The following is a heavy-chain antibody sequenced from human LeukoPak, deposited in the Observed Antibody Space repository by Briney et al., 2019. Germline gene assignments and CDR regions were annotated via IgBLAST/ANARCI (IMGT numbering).Heavy chain of an antibody. CDR3: ARDSGSYHHW. CDR1: GFTVSRNY. Sequence: GGSLRLSCTASGFTVSRNYMSWVRQAPGKGLEWVSVIFIGGNTYYADSVKGRFTISRDNSKNTLDLQMNSLRVEDTAMYYCARDSGSYHHWWGQGTLVTVSS. D-gene: IGHD1-26*01. CDR2: IFIGGNT. J-gene: IGHJ4*02. V-gene: IGHV3-66*01.